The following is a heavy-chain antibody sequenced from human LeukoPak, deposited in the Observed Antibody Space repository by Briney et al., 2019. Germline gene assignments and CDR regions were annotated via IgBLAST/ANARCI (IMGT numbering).Heavy chain of an antibody. CDR3: TTDQLWLLVGY. J-gene: IGHJ4*02. CDR1: GFTFSNAW. Sequence: GGSLRLSCAASGFTFSNAWMSWVRQAPGKGREWVGRIKSKTDGGTTDYAAPVKGRFTISRDDSKNTLYLQMNSLKTEDTAVYYCTTDQLWLLVGYWGQGTLVTVSS. CDR2: IKSKTDGGTT. V-gene: IGHV3-15*01. D-gene: IGHD5-18*01.